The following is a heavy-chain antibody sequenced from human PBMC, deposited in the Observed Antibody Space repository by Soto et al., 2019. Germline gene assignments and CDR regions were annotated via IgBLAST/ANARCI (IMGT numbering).Heavy chain of an antibody. J-gene: IGHJ5*02. Sequence: GASVKVSCKASGGTFSSYAISWVRQAPGQGLEWMGWINPNSGGTNYAQKFQGRVTMTRDTSISTAYMELSRLRSDDTAVYYCATCVWSGYPTPENWFDLWCQGTLVTVSS. D-gene: IGHD3-3*01. CDR3: ATCVWSGYPTPENWFDL. CDR2: INPNSGGT. V-gene: IGHV1-2*02. CDR1: GGTFSSYA.